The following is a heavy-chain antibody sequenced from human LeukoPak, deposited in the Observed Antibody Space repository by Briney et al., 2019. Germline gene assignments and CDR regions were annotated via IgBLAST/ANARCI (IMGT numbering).Heavy chain of an antibody. CDR1: GYPFTKYS. CDR3: VRDASGSPGY. D-gene: IGHD3-10*01. Sequence: GASVKVSCKTSGYPFTKYSIHWVRQAPGQGPEWMGEFNPYFVTTDYAHKFQGRATMTWDMSTSTVYMEVNRLTSDDTAVYFCVRDASGSPGYWGQGTLVTVSS. CDR2: FNPYFVTT. J-gene: IGHJ4*02. V-gene: IGHV1-46*01.